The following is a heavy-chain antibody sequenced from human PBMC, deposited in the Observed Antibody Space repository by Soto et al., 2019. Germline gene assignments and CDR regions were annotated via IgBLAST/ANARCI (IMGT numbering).Heavy chain of an antibody. V-gene: IGHV4-39*01. CDR1: DGSIISSGCY. Sequence: LETLSLTYTVSDGSIISSGCYRGWTRKPPGKGLEWIASIYYSGRTHYNPSLESRVTISVDTSKNQFSLRLSSVTAADTAVYYCARHSSGSSSSWSPVWGQATMVSGSS. J-gene: IGHJ3*01. CDR2: IYYSGRT. CDR3: ARHSSGSSSSWSPV. D-gene: IGHD6-13*01.